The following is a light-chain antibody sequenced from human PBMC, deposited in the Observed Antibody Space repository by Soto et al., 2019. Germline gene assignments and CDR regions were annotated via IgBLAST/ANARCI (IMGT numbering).Light chain of an antibody. CDR3: SSYTSSSTWV. Sequence: QSVLTQPPSASGSPGQSVTISCTGTSNDIGLYNYVSWYQQHPGQVPKLLISEVNKRASGVPHRFSGSKSGNTASLTVSGLQAEDEADYYCSSYTSSSTWVFGGGTKLTVL. CDR2: EVN. J-gene: IGLJ3*02. V-gene: IGLV2-8*01. CDR1: SNDIGLYNY.